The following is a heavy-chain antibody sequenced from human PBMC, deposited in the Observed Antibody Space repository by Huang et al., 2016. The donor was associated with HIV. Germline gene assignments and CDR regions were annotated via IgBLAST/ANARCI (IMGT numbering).Heavy chain of an antibody. CDR3: ARMFKYDSGGYWGNDAFDI. D-gene: IGHD3-22*01. CDR1: GGSFSGHY. J-gene: IGHJ3*02. Sequence: QVQLQQWGAELLKPSETLSLTCAVSGGSFSGHYWTWIRQPPGRGLEWIGEISDSGSTTYNPALKSRVTISGDPSQSQFSLKLNSVTAADTAIYYCARMFKYDSGGYWGNDAFDIWGQGTMVTVSS. V-gene: IGHV4-34*02. CDR2: ISDSGST.